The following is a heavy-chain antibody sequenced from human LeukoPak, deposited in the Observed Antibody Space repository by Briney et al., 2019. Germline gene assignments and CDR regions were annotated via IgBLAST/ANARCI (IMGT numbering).Heavy chain of an antibody. J-gene: IGHJ4*02. CDR1: GFTFSSYA. Sequence: GGSLRLSCAASGFTFSSYAMHWVRQAPGKGLEWVAVISYDGSNKYYADSVKGRFTISRDNAKNSLYLQMNSLRAEDTAVYYCARARNGWGQGTLVTVSS. CDR3: ARARNG. CDR2: ISYDGSNK. D-gene: IGHD2-8*01. V-gene: IGHV3-30-3*01.